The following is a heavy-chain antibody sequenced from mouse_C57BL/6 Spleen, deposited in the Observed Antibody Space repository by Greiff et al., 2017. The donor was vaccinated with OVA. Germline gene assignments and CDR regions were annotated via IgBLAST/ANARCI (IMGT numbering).Heavy chain of an antibody. Sequence: VQLQQSGPVLVKPGASVKMSCKASGYTFTDCYMNWVKQSHGKSLEWIGVINPYNGGTSYNQKFKGKATLTVDKSSSTAYMELNSLTSEDSAVYYCAGRCYYYGSSPYWYFDVWGTGTTVTVSS. D-gene: IGHD1-1*01. CDR3: AGRCYYYGSSPYWYFDV. CDR1: GYTFTDCY. J-gene: IGHJ1*03. CDR2: INPYNGGT. V-gene: IGHV1-19*01.